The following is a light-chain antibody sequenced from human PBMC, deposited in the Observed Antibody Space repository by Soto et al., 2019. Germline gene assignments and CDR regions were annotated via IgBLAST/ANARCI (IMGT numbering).Light chain of an antibody. J-gene: IGKJ1*01. V-gene: IGKV1-39*01. CDR1: PSISTY. CDR2: AAS. Sequence: IRMTQSPSSFSASTGDRVTITCRASPSISTYLNWYHQKPGKAPKLLIYAASSLQSGVPSRFSGSGSGTDFALTISSLQPEDFATYYCQQTYNTPWTFGQGNKGDIK. CDR3: QQTYNTPWT.